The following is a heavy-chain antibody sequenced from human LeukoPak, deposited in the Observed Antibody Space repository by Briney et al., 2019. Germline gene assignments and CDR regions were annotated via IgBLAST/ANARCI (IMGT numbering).Heavy chain of an antibody. CDR2: ISGSGGST. J-gene: IGHJ4*02. Sequence: PGGSLRLSCAASGFTFSSYAMSWVRQAPGKGLEWVSAISGSGGSTYYADSVKGRFTISRDNSKNTLYLQMNSLRAEDTAVYYCAKGTDIVVVVAAFDYWGQGTLVTVSS. CDR1: GFTFSSYA. D-gene: IGHD2-15*01. V-gene: IGHV3-23*01. CDR3: AKGTDIVVVVAAFDY.